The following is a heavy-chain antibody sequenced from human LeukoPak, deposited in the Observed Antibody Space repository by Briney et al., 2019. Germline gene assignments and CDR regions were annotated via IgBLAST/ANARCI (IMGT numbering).Heavy chain of an antibody. CDR2: IIASSGST. CDR3: VKGGYDFVEVAYFDF. D-gene: IGHD5-12*01. J-gene: IGHJ4*02. V-gene: IGHV3-23*01. Sequence: GGSLRLSCAASGFSFNNYAMGWVRQAPGKGLEWVSIIIASSGSTFYADSVKGRFTISRDNSKNTLYLQMNSLRVVDTAVYYCVKGGYDFVEVAYFDFWGQGTLVTVSS. CDR1: GFSFNNYA.